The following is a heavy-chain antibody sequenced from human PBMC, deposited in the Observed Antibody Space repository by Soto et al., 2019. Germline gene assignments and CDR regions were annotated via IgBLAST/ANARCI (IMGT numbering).Heavy chain of an antibody. Sequence: PGGSLRLSCAASGFTFSSYSMNWVRQAPGKGLEWVSSISSSSSYIYYADSVKGRFTISRDNAKNSLYLQMNSLRAEDTAVYYCARDLKNDRNIAARLSWRSYYMDVWGKGTTVTVSS. CDR1: GFTFSSYS. CDR3: ARDLKNDRNIAARLSWRSYYMDV. D-gene: IGHD6-6*01. CDR2: ISSSSSYI. J-gene: IGHJ6*03. V-gene: IGHV3-21*01.